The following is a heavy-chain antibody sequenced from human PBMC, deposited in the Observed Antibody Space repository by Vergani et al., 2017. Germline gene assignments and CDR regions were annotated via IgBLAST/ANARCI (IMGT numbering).Heavy chain of an antibody. V-gene: IGHV4-39*01. J-gene: IGHJ6*02. CDR3: ARLMESLLWFGELSPYYGMDV. Sequence: QLQLQESGPGLVKPSETLSLTCTVSGGSISSSSYYWGWIRQPPGKGLEWIGSIYYSGSTYYNPSPKSRVTISVDTSKNQFSLKLSSVTAADTAVYYCARLMESLLWFGELSPYYGMDVWGQGP. D-gene: IGHD3-10*01. CDR1: GGSISSSSYY. CDR2: IYYSGST.